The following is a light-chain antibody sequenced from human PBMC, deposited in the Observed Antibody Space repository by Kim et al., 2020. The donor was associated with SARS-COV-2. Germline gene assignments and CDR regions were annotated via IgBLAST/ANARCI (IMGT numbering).Light chain of an antibody. CDR1: SSDIGIYTL. V-gene: IGLV2-11*03. Sequence: GQSITISCTGTSSDIGIYTLVSWYQQHPGKAPKLMIYAVTKRPSGVPDRFSGSKSGNTASLTVSGLQAEDEADYYCCSYAGNYLVVFGGGTQLSVL. CDR2: AVT. J-gene: IGLJ2*01. CDR3: CSYAGNYLVV.